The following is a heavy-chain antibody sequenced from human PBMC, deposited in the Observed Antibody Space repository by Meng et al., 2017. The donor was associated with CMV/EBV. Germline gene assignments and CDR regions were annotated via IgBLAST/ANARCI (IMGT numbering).Heavy chain of an antibody. J-gene: IGHJ2*01. CDR3: AREVDDYGDGWYFDL. Sequence: QVQLVQSGAEVKKPGSAVKVSCKASGGTFSSYAISWVRQAPGQGLEWMGGIIPIFGTANYAQKFQGRATITADESTSTAYMELSSLRSEDTAVYYCAREVDDYGDGWYFDLWGRGTLVTVSS. V-gene: IGHV1-69*12. CDR1: GGTFSSYA. CDR2: IIPIFGTA. D-gene: IGHD4-17*01.